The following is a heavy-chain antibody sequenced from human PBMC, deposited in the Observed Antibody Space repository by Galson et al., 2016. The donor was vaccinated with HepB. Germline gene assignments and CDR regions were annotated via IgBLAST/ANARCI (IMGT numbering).Heavy chain of an antibody. CDR3: ARDGGRGYTYGYFDY. J-gene: IGHJ4*02. D-gene: IGHD5-18*01. V-gene: IGHV3-48*02. CDR2: ISSRSSTV. Sequence: SLRLSCAASGFTFSTYSMNWVRQAPGKGLEWVSHISSRSSTVYYADSLKGRFTISRDNAKNSLYLQMNSLRDEDTAVFYCARDGGRGYTYGYFDYRGRGTLVTVSS. CDR1: GFTFSTYS.